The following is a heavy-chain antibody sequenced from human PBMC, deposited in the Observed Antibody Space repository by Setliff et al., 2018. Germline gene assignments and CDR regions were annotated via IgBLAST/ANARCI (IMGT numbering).Heavy chain of an antibody. J-gene: IGHJ4*02. V-gene: IGHV4-39*01. CDR1: GASITNINYY. D-gene: IGHD3-16*01. CDR2: IFYSGRA. CDR3: ARLPNYVWGSPVDY. Sequence: SETLSLTCTVSGASITNINYYWGLIRQPPGKGLEWIGSIFYSGRAFYNPSLKSRVTISVDTSKNQFSLTLSSVTAADTAVYYCARLPNYVWGSPVDYWGQGTLVTVSS.